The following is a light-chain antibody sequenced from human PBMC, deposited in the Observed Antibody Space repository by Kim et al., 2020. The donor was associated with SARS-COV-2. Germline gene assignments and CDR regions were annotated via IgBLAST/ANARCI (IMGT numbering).Light chain of an antibody. J-gene: IGLJ2*01. CDR3: QVWDTSSDHPGV. CDR2: YDS. Sequence: SYELTQPPSVSVAPGKTARITCGGNNIGGKSVHWYQQKPGQAPVLVIYYDSDRPSGIPERFSGSNSGHTATLTISRVEAGDEADYYCQVWDTSSDHPGVFGGGTQLTVL. CDR1: NIGGKS. V-gene: IGLV3-21*04.